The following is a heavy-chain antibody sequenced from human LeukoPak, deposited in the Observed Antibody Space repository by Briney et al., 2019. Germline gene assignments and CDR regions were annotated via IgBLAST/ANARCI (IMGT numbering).Heavy chain of an antibody. J-gene: IGHJ4*02. CDR1: GFTFSSYA. Sequence: GGSLRLSCAASGFTFSSYAMSWVRQAPGKGLEWVSAISGSGASTYYTDSVKGRFSISRDNSKNTLYLQMNSLRAEDTAIYYCAKRGSGWYLDYWGQGTLVTVSS. CDR3: AKRGSGWYLDY. D-gene: IGHD6-19*01. CDR2: ISGSGAST. V-gene: IGHV3-23*01.